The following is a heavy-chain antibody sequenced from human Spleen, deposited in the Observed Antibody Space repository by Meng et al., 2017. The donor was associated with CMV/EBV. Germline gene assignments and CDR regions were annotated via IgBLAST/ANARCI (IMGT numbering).Heavy chain of an antibody. CDR2: FIPLLDVV. D-gene: IGHD5-18*01. Sequence: VDTFNTNAIRWVRQAPGQGLEWMGGFIPLLDVVKCAEKFQGRLTITADKTTSTVFMELSRLRSEDTAVYYCARTWIQLWNSGPGFDYWGQGTLVTVSS. CDR3: ARTWIQLWNSGPGFDY. V-gene: IGHV1-69*10. CDR1: VDTFNTNA. J-gene: IGHJ4*02.